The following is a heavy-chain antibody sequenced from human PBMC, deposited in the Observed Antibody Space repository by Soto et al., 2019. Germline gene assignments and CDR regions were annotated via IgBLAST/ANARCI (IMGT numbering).Heavy chain of an antibody. CDR2: IYTSGST. D-gene: IGHD6-19*01. V-gene: IGHV4-4*07. CDR1: GGSISSYY. J-gene: IGHJ4*02. Sequence: QVQLQESGPGLVKPSETLSLTCTVSGGSISSYYWSWIRQPAGKGLEWIGRIYTSGSTSYNPSLMCRGTMSVDTANKQFSLKISSVTAADTAVYYCAREKPKTYSIAVAGCIDYWGQGTLVTVSS. CDR3: AREKPKTYSIAVAGCIDY.